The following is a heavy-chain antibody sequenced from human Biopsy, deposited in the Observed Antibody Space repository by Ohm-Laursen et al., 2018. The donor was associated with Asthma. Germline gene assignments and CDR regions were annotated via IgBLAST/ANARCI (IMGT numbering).Heavy chain of an antibody. Sequence: ASVKVSCKASGDSFSNYAISWVRQAPGQGLEWMGGLIPVLGTPDHAQMFEGRVTITADESTSTAYMELSSLGSEDTAVYYCARGYSGSDRIVYYYSGLEVWGQGTRSPSL. CDR2: LIPVLGTP. D-gene: IGHD5-12*01. CDR1: GDSFSNYA. V-gene: IGHV1-69*13. CDR3: ARGYSGSDRIVYYYSGLEV. J-gene: IGHJ6*02.